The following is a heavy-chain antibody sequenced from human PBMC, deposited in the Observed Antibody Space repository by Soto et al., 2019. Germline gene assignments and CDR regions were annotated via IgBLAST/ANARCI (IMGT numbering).Heavy chain of an antibody. V-gene: IGHV1-69*12. CDR1: GGTFSSYA. CDR2: IIPIFGTA. Sequence: QVQLVQSGAEVKKPGSSVKVSCKASGGTFSSYAISWVRQAPGQGLEWMGGIIPIFGTANYAQKFQGRVTITADESTSTAYMELSSLRSEDTAVYYCARAEGYCSGGSCYSGSYGYYCGMDVWGQGTTVTVSS. D-gene: IGHD2-15*01. CDR3: ARAEGYCSGGSCYSGSYGYYCGMDV. J-gene: IGHJ6*02.